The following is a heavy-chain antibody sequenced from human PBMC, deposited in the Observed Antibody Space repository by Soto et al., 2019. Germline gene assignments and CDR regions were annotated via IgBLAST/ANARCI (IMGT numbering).Heavy chain of an antibody. V-gene: IGHV4-59*01. CDR2: IYYSGST. CDR3: ARDRGYSNWFDP. CDR1: GGSISNYY. J-gene: IGHJ5*02. D-gene: IGHD5-18*01. Sequence: SETLSLTCTVSGGSISNYYWSWIRQPPGKGLEWIGYIYYSGSTNYNPSLRSRVTISVDTSKNQFSLKLSSVTAADTAVYYCARDRGYSNWFDPWGQGTLVTVS.